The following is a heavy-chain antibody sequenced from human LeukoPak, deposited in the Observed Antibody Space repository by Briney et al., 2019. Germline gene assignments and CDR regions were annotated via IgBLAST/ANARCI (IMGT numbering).Heavy chain of an antibody. D-gene: IGHD6-13*01. CDR3: ARGSYSSSWYGSEYFQH. J-gene: IGHJ1*01. V-gene: IGHV3-74*01. CDR2: ISSDGSTT. CDR1: GFTFSSSW. Sequence: GGSLRLSCAASGFTFSSSWMHWVRQPPGKGLLWVSRISSDGSTTTDADSVKGRFTISRDNAKNTLYLQMNSLRDEDTAVYYCARGSYSSSWYGSEYFQHWGQGTLVTVSS.